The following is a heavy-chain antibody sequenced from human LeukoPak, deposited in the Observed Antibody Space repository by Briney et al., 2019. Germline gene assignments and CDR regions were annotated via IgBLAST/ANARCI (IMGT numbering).Heavy chain of an antibody. CDR3: ARKSTNAGGGFDY. D-gene: IGHD2-8*01. J-gene: IGHJ4*02. Sequence: ASVKVSCKTSGYTFTSFHVHWVRQAPGQGLEWMGWINTGNDHTRYSPKFQGRVTVAMDTSATTAYMELNSLTSEDTAVYYSARKSTNAGGGFDYWGQGTLVAVSS. V-gene: IGHV1-3*04. CDR2: INTGNDHT. CDR1: GYTFTSFH.